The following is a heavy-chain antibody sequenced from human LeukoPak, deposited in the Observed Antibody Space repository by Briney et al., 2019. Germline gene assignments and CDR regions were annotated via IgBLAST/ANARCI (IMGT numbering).Heavy chain of an antibody. CDR3: ARAHAGRDY. J-gene: IGHJ4*02. CDR1: GFTFSSYG. V-gene: IGHV3-7*01. CDR2: IRQDGSEA. Sequence: GRSLRLSCAASGFTFSSYGMHWVRQAPGKGLEWVADIRQDGSEAYYVDSVKGRFTLSRDNAKNSLYLQMNSLRAEDTAVYYCARAHAGRDYWGQGTLVTVSS.